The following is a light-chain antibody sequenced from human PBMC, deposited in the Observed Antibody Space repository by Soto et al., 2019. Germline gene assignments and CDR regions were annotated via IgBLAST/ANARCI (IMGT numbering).Light chain of an antibody. CDR2: DAA. V-gene: IGKV1-33*01. CDR1: QYISNY. J-gene: IGKJ4*01. CDR3: QHYQTLPLT. Sequence: DIQMTQSPSSLSASVGDRVTITCQASQYISNYLNWYQQKPGKAPKLLICDAANLETGVPSRFNGSGSGTDFTLTINSLQPGDIATYYCQHYQTLPLTFGGGTKVEMK.